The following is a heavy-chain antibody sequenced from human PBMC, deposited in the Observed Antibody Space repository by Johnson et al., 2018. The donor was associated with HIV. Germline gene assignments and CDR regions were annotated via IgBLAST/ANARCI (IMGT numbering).Heavy chain of an antibody. CDR2: ISYDGSNK. Sequence: QVQLVESGGGVVQPGTSLRLSCSASGFTFSGFAMHWVRQAPGKGLEWVAVISYDGSNKYYADSVKGRFPISRDNSKNTLYLQMNSLRAEDTAVYYCARSNWAHFDAFDIWGQGTMVTVSS. D-gene: IGHD7-27*01. J-gene: IGHJ3*02. V-gene: IGHV3-30*04. CDR3: ARSNWAHFDAFDI. CDR1: GFTFSGFA.